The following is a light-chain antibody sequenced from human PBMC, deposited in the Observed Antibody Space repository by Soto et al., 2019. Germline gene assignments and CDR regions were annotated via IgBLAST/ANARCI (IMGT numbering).Light chain of an antibody. CDR1: QGIRND. Sequence: AIQMTQSPSSLSASVGDRVTINCRASQGIRNDLAWYQQKPGKATKLLIYGTSNLQRGVQSRFSGSGSGTDFTLTINSLQPEYFATYYCLQHYNYPRTFGQGTNLEI. CDR3: LQHYNYPRT. CDR2: GTS. V-gene: IGKV1-6*01. J-gene: IGKJ2*01.